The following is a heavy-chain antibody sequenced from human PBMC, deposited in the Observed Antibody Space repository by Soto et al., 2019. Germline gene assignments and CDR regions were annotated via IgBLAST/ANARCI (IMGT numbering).Heavy chain of an antibody. CDR3: ARLYCSSTSCYVFQH. D-gene: IGHD2-2*01. J-gene: IGHJ1*01. CDR1: GFSLSTSGVG. V-gene: IGHV2-5*02. CDR2: IYWDDGK. Sequence: QITLKESGPTLVKPTQTLTLTCTFSGFSLSTSGVGVGWIRQPPGKALEWLALIYWDDGKRYSPSLKSRLTITKDTSKNQVVLTMTNMDPVDTATYYCARLYCSSTSCYVFQHWGQGTLVTVSS.